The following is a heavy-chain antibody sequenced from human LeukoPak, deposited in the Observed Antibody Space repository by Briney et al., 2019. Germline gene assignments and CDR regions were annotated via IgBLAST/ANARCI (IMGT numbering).Heavy chain of an antibody. CDR3: ARAGLRYFDWLPPTRFDY. D-gene: IGHD3-9*01. J-gene: IGHJ4*02. Sequence: GGSLRLSCAASGFTFSSYSMNWVRQAPGKGLEWVSSISSSSSYIYYADSVRGRFTISRDNAKNSLYLQMNSLRAEDTAVYYCARAGLRYFDWLPPTRFDYWGQGTLVTVSS. V-gene: IGHV3-21*01. CDR1: GFTFSSYS. CDR2: ISSSSSYI.